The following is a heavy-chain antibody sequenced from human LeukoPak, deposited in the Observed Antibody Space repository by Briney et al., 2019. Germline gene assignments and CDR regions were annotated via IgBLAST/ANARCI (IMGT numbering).Heavy chain of an antibody. CDR1: GYSISSGYY. V-gene: IGHV4-38-2*02. D-gene: IGHD2-15*01. CDR2: IYHSGST. Sequence: SETLSLTCTVSGYSISSGYYWGWIRQPPGKGLEWIGSIYHSGSTYYNPSLKSRVTISVDTSKNQFSLKLSSVTAADTAVYYCARVVGSSFDYWGQGTLVTVSS. J-gene: IGHJ4*02. CDR3: ARVVGSSFDY.